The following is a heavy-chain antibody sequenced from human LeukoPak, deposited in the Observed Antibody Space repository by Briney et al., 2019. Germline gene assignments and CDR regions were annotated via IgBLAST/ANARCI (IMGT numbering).Heavy chain of an antibody. D-gene: IGHD3-22*01. CDR2: ISRSGVAT. V-gene: IGHV3-23*01. CDR3: AKHSHDGSAPYYEVQLDY. CDR1: GFTFTSFA. Sequence: QAGGSLRLSCAASGFTFTSFAMSWVRQAPGKGLEWVSTISRSGVATYYANSVKGRFTISRDNSKNTVYVQMNSLRAEDTAIYYCAKHSHDGSAPYYEVQLDYWGQGTLVTVSS. J-gene: IGHJ4*02.